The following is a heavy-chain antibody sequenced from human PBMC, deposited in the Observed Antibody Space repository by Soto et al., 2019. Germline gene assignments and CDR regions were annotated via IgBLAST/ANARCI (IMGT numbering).Heavy chain of an antibody. D-gene: IGHD3-10*01. CDR2: ISNDGSNE. CDR1: GFTFSSYG. CDR3: AKGEVRGIIPSYFDY. Sequence: GGSLRLSCAASGFTFSSYGMHWVRQAPGKGLEWVARISNDGSNEYYVDSVKGRFTISRDNSKNTLYLQMDSLRAEDTAVYYCAKGEVRGIIPSYFDYWGLGTLVTVSS. V-gene: IGHV3-30*18. J-gene: IGHJ4*02.